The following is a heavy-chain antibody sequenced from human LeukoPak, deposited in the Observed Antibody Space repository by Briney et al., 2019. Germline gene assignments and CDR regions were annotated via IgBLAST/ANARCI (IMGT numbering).Heavy chain of an antibody. J-gene: IGHJ4*02. CDR3: ARGSGNYYGSGSYLDY. D-gene: IGHD3-10*01. V-gene: IGHV3-53*01. CDR1: GFTVSSNY. Sequence: GGSLRLSCAASGFTVSSNYMSWVRQAPGKGLEWVSVIYSGGSTYYADSVKGRFTISRDNSKNTLYLQMNSLRAEDTAVYYCARGSGNYYGSGSYLDYWGQGTLVTVSS. CDR2: IYSGGST.